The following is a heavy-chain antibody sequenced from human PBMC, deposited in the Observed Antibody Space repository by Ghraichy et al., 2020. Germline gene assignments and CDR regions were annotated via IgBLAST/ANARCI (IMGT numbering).Heavy chain of an antibody. J-gene: IGHJ4*02. Sequence: GGSLRLSCAASGFTFSNYAMTWVRQAPGKGLESVSAISGSAYTTKYAGSVRGRFTISRDNSKNTLYLQMDSLRAEDTAVYFCARNAEGIGDDYGDFLAFWGQGTLVTVSS. CDR3: ARNAEGIGDDYGDFLAF. D-gene: IGHD4-17*01. CDR1: GFTFSNYA. V-gene: IGHV3-23*01. CDR2: ISGSAYTT.